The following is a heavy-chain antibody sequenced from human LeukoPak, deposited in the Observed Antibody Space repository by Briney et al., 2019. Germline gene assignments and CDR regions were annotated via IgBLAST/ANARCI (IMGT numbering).Heavy chain of an antibody. J-gene: IGHJ4*02. CDR3: AKVAYNYYDSSGYYYDH. CDR1: GFTFSSYG. CDR2: ISYDGSNK. D-gene: IGHD3-22*01. Sequence: GGSLRLSCAASGFTFSSYGMHWVRQAPGKGLEWVAVISYDGSNKYYADSVKGRFTISRDNSKNTLYLQMNSLRAEDTAVYYCAKVAYNYYDSSGYYYDHWGQGTLVTVSS. V-gene: IGHV3-30*18.